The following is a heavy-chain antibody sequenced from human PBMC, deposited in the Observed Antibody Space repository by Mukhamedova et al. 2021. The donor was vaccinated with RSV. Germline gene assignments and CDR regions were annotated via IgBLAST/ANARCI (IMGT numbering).Heavy chain of an antibody. J-gene: IGHJ3*02. CDR2: INHSGST. D-gene: IGHD2-2*01. CDR3: ARERYCSSTSCYDAFDI. V-gene: IGHV4-34*01. Sequence: GKGLEWIGEINHSGSTNYNPSLKSRVTISVDTSKNQFSLKLSSVTAADTAVSYCARERYCSSTSCYDAFDIWGQGTMVTVSS.